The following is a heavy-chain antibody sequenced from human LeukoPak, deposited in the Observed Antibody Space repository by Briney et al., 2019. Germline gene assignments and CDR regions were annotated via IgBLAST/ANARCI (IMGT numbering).Heavy chain of an antibody. V-gene: IGHV4-59*08. J-gene: IGHJ4*02. CDR3: ARRAPYSYEWSTLDY. D-gene: IGHD5-18*01. CDR1: GGSISSYY. Sequence: SETLSLTCTVSGGSISSYYWSWIQQPPGKGLEWIGYIYYSGSTNYNPSLKSRVTISVDTSKNQFSLKLSSVTAADTAVYYCARRAPYSYEWSTLDYWGQGTLVTVSS. CDR2: IYYSGST.